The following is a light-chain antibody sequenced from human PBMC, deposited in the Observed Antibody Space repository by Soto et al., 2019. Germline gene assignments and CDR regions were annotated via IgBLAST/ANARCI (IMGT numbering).Light chain of an antibody. V-gene: IGKV1-33*01. Sequence: DIQMTQSPSSLSASVGDRVTVTCRASQDIGNYLCWYQQRLGKAPKLLIYDASYLEAGVPSRFSGSGSWTDFTFTISSLQPEDFATYYCQQHDSLPLTFGGGTKVEMK. CDR2: DAS. CDR3: QQHDSLPLT. J-gene: IGKJ4*01. CDR1: QDIGNY.